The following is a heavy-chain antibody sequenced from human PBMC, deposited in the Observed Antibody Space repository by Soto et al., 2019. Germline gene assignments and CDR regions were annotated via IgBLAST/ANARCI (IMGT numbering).Heavy chain of an antibody. D-gene: IGHD2-2*01. CDR3: ASHSSRNRYCSVTSCYGNYNGIDV. Sequence: QVQLVHSGAEVKKPGSSVKVSCKASGGTFSSYAISWVRQAPRQGLEWMGGLIPIFGTADYAQKFQGRVTISAYESTSRVDMLLFSLRSNATSLYYCASHSSRNRYCSVTSCYGNYNGIDVWGQGTKVTVSS. J-gene: IGHJ6*02. CDR2: LIPIFGTA. V-gene: IGHV1-69*12. CDR1: GGTFSSYA.